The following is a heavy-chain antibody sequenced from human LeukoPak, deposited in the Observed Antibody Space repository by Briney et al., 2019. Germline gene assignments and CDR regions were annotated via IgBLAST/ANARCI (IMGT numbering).Heavy chain of an antibody. CDR1: GFTFSSYS. Sequence: PGGSLRLSCAASGFTFSSYSMNWVRQARGKGLEGVSSISSRSRYIYYADSVKGRFTISRDNAKNSLYLQMNSLRAEDMALYYCAKSGKLLRFGDLGTYFDYWGQGTLVTVSS. D-gene: IGHD3-10*01. V-gene: IGHV3-21*04. CDR3: AKSGKLLRFGDLGTYFDY. J-gene: IGHJ4*02. CDR2: ISSRSRYI.